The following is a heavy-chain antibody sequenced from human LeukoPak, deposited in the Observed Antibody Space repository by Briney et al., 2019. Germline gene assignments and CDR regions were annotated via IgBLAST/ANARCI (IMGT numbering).Heavy chain of an antibody. Sequence: SETLSLTCTVSGGSISSSSYYWGWIRQPPGKGLEWIGSIYHSGSTYYNASLKSRVTISVDTSKNQFSLKLSSVTAADTAVYYCARQTGSGLFSLPGGQGTLVTVSS. CDR2: IYHSGST. CDR1: GGSISSSSYY. J-gene: IGHJ4*02. D-gene: IGHD3-10*01. V-gene: IGHV4-39*01. CDR3: ARQTGSGLFSLP.